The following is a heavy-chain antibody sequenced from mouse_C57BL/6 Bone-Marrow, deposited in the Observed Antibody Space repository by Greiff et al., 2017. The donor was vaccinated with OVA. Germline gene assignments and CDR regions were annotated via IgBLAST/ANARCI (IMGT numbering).Heavy chain of an antibody. CDR3: ARQVYYSNPYYAMDY. J-gene: IGHJ4*01. V-gene: IGHV2-6-1*01. CDR2: IWSDGST. CDR1: GFSFTSYG. Sequence: VQLMESGPGLVAPSQSLSITCTVSGFSFTSYGVHWVRQPPGKGLVWLVVIWSDGSTTYNSAHKSRLSISKDNSKSQVFLKMNSLQTDDTAMYYCARQVYYSNPYYAMDYWGQGTSVTVSS. D-gene: IGHD2-5*01.